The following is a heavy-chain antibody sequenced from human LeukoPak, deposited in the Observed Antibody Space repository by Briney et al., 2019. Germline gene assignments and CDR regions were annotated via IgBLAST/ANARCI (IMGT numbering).Heavy chain of an antibody. Sequence: GGSLRLSCEVSGFTFSDAWMSWVRQAPGKGLEWVGRIKSISDGGTTDLAAPVRDRFTISRDDSKNTLYLQMYSLKTEDTAKYYCTAMQPCGYEHLFDYWGQGSLVTVPS. V-gene: IGHV3-15*01. CDR2: IKSISDGGTT. D-gene: IGHD3-22*01. J-gene: IGHJ4*02. CDR1: GFTFSDAW. CDR3: TAMQPCGYEHLFDY.